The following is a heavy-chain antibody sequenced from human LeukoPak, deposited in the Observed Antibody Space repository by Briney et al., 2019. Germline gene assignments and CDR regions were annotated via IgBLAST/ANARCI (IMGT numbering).Heavy chain of an antibody. CDR2: INYSGST. Sequence: PSETLSLTCTVSGGSISSYYWSWIRQPPGKVREWIGYINYSGSTNYNPSLKSRVTMSVDTSKNQLSLQLSSVTDADTVMYYCAREGRQDYVYFDHWGQGSLVTVSS. D-gene: IGHD4-17*01. CDR1: GGSISSYY. CDR3: AREGRQDYVYFDH. J-gene: IGHJ4*02. V-gene: IGHV4-59*01.